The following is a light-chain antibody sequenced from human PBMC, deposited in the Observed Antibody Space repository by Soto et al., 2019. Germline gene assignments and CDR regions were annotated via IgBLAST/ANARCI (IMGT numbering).Light chain of an antibody. CDR2: VNS. J-gene: IGLJ1*01. Sequence: QSVLTQPPSVSGAPGQRVTISCTGSSSNIGAGYDVHWYQQPPGTAPKLLIYVNSNRPSGVPDRFSGSKSGTSASLALTGLQAEAEADYDCQSYDSSLSGYVFGTGTKVTV. V-gene: IGLV1-40*01. CDR1: SSNIGAGYD. CDR3: QSYDSSLSGYV.